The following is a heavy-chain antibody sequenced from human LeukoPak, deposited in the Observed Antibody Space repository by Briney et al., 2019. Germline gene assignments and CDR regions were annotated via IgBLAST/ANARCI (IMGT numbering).Heavy chain of an antibody. Sequence: LPGGSLRLSCAASGFTFSSYAMSWVRQAPGKGLEWVSAISGSGGSTYYADSVKGRSTISRDNSKNTLYLQMNSLRAEDTAVYYCAKARLYGPNWFDPWGQGTLVTVSS. V-gene: IGHV3-23*01. CDR1: GFTFSSYA. J-gene: IGHJ5*02. D-gene: IGHD4-17*01. CDR3: AKARLYGPNWFDP. CDR2: ISGSGGST.